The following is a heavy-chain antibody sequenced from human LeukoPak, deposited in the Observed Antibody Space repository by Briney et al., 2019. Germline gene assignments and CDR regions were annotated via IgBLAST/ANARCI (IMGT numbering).Heavy chain of an antibody. Sequence: PGGSLRLSCAASGSTFSRYWMHWVRQAPGKGLEWVSVIYSGGSTHYADSVKGRFTISRDNSKNTLYLQMNSLRAEDTAVYYCAREGYSYGYDAFDIWGQGTMVTVSS. CDR3: AREGYSYGYDAFDI. CDR1: GSTFSRYW. J-gene: IGHJ3*02. V-gene: IGHV3-66*01. CDR2: IYSGGST. D-gene: IGHD5-18*01.